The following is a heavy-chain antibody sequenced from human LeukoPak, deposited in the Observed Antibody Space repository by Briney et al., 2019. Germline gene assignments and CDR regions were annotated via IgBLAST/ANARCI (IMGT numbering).Heavy chain of an antibody. CDR3: ARATSSYDLWSGYYWYFDL. CDR2: IYHSGST. J-gene: IGHJ2*01. D-gene: IGHD3-3*01. V-gene: IGHV4-38-2*02. CDR1: GYSISSGYY. Sequence: PSETLSLTCTVSGYSISSGYYWGWIRQPPGKGLEWIGSIYHSGSTYYNPSLKSRVTISVDTSKNQFSLKLSSVTAADTAVYYCARATSSYDLWSGYYWYFDLWGRGTLVTVSS.